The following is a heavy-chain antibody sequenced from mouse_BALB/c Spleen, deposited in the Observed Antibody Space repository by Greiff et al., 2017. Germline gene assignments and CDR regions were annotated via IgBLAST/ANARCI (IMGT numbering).Heavy chain of an antibody. CDR1: GYTFTDYV. D-gene: IGHD2-3*01. Sequence: VQLHQSGPELVKPGASVKMSCKASGYTFTDYVISWVKQRTGQGLEWIGEIYPGSGSTYYNEKFKGKATLTADKSSNTAYMQLSSLTSEDSAVYFCARGLLGFAYWGQGTLVTVSA. J-gene: IGHJ3*01. V-gene: IGHV1-77*01. CDR2: IYPGSGST. CDR3: ARGLLGFAY.